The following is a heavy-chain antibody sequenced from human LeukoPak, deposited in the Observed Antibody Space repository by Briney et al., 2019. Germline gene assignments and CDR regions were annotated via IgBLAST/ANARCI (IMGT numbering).Heavy chain of an antibody. D-gene: IGHD3-22*01. CDR3: TTEPDSSGENYFDY. CDR1: GFTFSNAW. Sequence: GGSLRLSCAASGFTFSNAWMNWVRQAPGKGLEWVGRIKSKTDGGTTDYAAPVKGRFTISRDDSKNTLYLQMNSLKTEDTAVYYCTTEPDSSGENYFDYWGQGTLVTVSS. J-gene: IGHJ4*02. CDR2: IKSKTDGGTT. V-gene: IGHV3-15*07.